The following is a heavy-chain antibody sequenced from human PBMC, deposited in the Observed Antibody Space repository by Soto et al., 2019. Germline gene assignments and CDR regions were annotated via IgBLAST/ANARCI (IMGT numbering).Heavy chain of an antibody. V-gene: IGHV3-48*03. CDR3: ARDKDWAFDY. J-gene: IGHJ4*02. CDR1: GFTFSSYS. D-gene: IGHD3-9*01. CDR2: IFTTGTTM. Sequence: GGSLSLSCVASGFTFSSYSIVWVRQAPGKGLEWLSYIFTTGTTMYYADFVKGRFTVSRDNAKNSVFLLLNSLRAEDTAVYYCARDKDWAFDYWGQGTLVT.